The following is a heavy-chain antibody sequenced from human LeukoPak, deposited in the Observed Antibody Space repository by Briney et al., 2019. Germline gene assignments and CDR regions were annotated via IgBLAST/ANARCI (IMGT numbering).Heavy chain of an antibody. J-gene: IGHJ4*02. CDR2: INPSGGST. D-gene: IGHD2-15*01. Sequence: ASVKVSCKASGYTFTSYYMHWVRQAPGQGLEWMGIINPSGGSTSYAQKFQGKVTMTRDTSTSTVYMELSSLRSEDTAVYYCAREGVVAATLKYWGQGTLVTVSS. CDR3: AREGVVAATLKY. CDR1: GYTFTSYY. V-gene: IGHV1-46*01.